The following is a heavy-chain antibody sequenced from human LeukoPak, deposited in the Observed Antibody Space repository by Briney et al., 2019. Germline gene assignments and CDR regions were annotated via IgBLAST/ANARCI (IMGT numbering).Heavy chain of an antibody. D-gene: IGHD3-10*01. CDR1: GFTFSSYA. J-gene: IGHJ4*02. Sequence: GGSLRLSGAASGFTFSSYAIHWVRQAPGKGLEWVAVISYDGSNKYYADSVKGRFTTSRDNSKNTLYLQMNSLRVHDTALYYCAKRPPGSGLDYWGQGTLVTVSS. V-gene: IGHV3-30-3*02. CDR3: AKRPPGSGLDY. CDR2: ISYDGSNK.